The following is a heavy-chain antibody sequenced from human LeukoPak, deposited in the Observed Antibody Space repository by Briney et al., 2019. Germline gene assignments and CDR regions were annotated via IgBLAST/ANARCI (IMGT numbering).Heavy chain of an antibody. CDR2: ISYDGSNK. CDR1: GFTFSSYG. Sequence: PWRSLRLSCAASGFTFSSYGMHWLRQAPGKGLEWLAVISYDGSNKYYADSGRGRFTTSRDNSKNPLYLQMNSPRAEDTAVYYCAKSNCGGDCSIHYWGQGTLVTASS. V-gene: IGHV3-30*18. J-gene: IGHJ4*02. CDR3: AKSNCGGDCSIHY. D-gene: IGHD2-21*02.